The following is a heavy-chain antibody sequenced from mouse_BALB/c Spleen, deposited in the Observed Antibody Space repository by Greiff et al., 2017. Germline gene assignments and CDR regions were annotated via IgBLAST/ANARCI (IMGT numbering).Heavy chain of an antibody. Sequence: EVKLMESGAELVKPGASVKLSCTASGFNIKDTYMHWVKQRPEQGLEWIGRIDPANGNTKYDPKFQGKATITADTSSNTAYLQLSSLTSEDTAVYYCARSEGNYLFDYWGQGTTLTVSS. J-gene: IGHJ2*01. D-gene: IGHD2-1*01. CDR1: GFNIKDTY. CDR2: IDPANGNT. V-gene: IGHV14-3*02. CDR3: ARSEGNYLFDY.